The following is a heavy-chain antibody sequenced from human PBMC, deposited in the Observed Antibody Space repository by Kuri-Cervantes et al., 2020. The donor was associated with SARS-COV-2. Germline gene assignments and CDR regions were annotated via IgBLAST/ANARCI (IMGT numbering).Heavy chain of an antibody. V-gene: IGHV1-3*01. J-gene: IGHJ6*02. CDR2: INAGNGNT. CDR1: GYTFTSYA. D-gene: IGHD6-19*01. CDR3: ARDRGSSGWSWVYYYYGMDV. Sequence: ASVNVSCRASGYTFTSYAMHWVRQAPGQRLEWMGWINAGNGNTNYAQKLQGRVTMTTDTSTSTAYMELRSLRSDDTAVYYCARDRGSSGWSWVYYYYGMDVWGQGTTVTVSS.